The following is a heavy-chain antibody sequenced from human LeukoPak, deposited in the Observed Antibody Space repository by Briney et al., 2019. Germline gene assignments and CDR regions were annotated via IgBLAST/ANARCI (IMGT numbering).Heavy chain of an antibody. Sequence: GGSLRLSCAASGFTVRSNYMSWVRQAPGKGLEWVSVIYSGGSTFYADSVKGRFTISRDNSKNTLYLQMNSLRAEDTAVYYCARDRYDFWSGDIYYFDYWGQGTLVTVSS. CDR2: IYSGGST. CDR1: GFTVRSNY. J-gene: IGHJ4*02. V-gene: IGHV3-53*01. CDR3: ARDRYDFWSGDIYYFDY. D-gene: IGHD3-3*01.